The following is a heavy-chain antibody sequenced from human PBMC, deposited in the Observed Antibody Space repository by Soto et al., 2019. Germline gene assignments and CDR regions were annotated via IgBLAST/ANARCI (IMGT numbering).Heavy chain of an antibody. CDR2: INADNGNT. CDR1: GYTFTSYA. CDR3: SSSSGLGNWFGP. J-gene: IGHJ5*02. V-gene: IGHV1-3*01. D-gene: IGHD3-22*01. Sequence: QVQLVQSGAEVKKPGASVKVSCKASGYTFTSYAMRWVRQAPGQRLEWMGWINADNGNTKYSQKLQGIVTITRDTYASTAYVELRSRGSGDAAVYDCSSSSGLGNWFGPWGQGTLGTVSS.